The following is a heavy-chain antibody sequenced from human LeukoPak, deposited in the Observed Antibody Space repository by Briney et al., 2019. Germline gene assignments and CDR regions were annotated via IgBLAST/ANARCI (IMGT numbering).Heavy chain of an antibody. D-gene: IGHD5-18*01. V-gene: IGHV4-34*01. Sequence: SETLSLTCAVYGGSFSGYYWSWIRQPPGKGLEWIGEINHSGSTNYNPSLKSRVTISVDTSKNQFSLKLSSVTAADTAVYYCARAMADTAMVFYYFDYWGQGTLVTVSS. J-gene: IGHJ4*02. CDR2: INHSGST. CDR3: ARAMADTAMVFYYFDY. CDR1: GGSFSGYY.